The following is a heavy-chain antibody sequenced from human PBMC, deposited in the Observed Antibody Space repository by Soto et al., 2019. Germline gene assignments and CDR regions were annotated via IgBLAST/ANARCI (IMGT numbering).Heavy chain of an antibody. D-gene: IGHD2-2*01. CDR1: GDRVSRNSAA. V-gene: IGHV6-1*01. Sequence: SQTLSLTCAMSGDRVSRNSAAWNWIRQYPSRGLEWLGRTYYRAKWNNDYAVSVKSRITINPATSKNQISLQLNSVTPAETAVFYWSRNPTRPAYYFSYYIDVWGKWTTV. CDR2: TYYRAKWNN. CDR3: SRNPTRPAYYFSYYIDV. J-gene: IGHJ6*03.